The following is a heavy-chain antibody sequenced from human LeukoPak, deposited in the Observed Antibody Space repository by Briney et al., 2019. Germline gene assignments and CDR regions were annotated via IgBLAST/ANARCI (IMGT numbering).Heavy chain of an antibody. Sequence: SETLSLTCNVSGDSISGYYWNWIRQLAGKGLEWIGRMYTTGSTSYNPSLASRVTMSVDTSKNQFSLNLNSVTAADTAFYYCARGRAYYDSSGFFNYWGQGILVTVSS. CDR1: GDSISGYY. CDR2: MYTTGST. CDR3: ARGRAYYDSSGFFNY. V-gene: IGHV4-4*07. J-gene: IGHJ4*02. D-gene: IGHD3-22*01.